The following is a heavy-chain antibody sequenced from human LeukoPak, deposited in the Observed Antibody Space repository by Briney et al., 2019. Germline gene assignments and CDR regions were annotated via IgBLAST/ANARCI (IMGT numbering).Heavy chain of an antibody. CDR3: ARDRGYSYGSDYYYYGMDV. CDR1: GFTVSGNY. CDR2: IHSGGST. J-gene: IGHJ6*02. Sequence: PGGSLRLSCAASGFTVSGNYMSWVRQAPGKGLEWVSVIHSGGSTYYADSVKGRFTISRHNSKNTLYLQMNSLRAEDTAVYYCARDRGYSYGSDYYYYGMDVWGQGTTVTVSS. V-gene: IGHV3-53*04. D-gene: IGHD5-18*01.